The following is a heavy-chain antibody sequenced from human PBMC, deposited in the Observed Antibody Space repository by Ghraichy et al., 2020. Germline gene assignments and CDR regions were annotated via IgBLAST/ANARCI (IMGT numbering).Heavy chain of an antibody. D-gene: IGHD2-8*01. V-gene: IGHV3-13*01. Sequence: GGSLRLSCAASGFTFSSYDMHWVRQATGKGLEWVSAIGTAGDTYYPGSVKGRFTISRENAKNSLYLQMNSLRAGDTAVYYCARVNALYYYYGMDVWGQGTTVTVSS. CDR2: IGTAGDT. CDR1: GFTFSSYD. J-gene: IGHJ6*02. CDR3: ARVNALYYYYGMDV.